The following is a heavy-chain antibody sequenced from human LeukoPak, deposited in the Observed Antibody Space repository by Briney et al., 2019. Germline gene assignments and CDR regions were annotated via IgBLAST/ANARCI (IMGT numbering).Heavy chain of an antibody. CDR1: GFTFSSYS. CDR3: AREGYDFWSARLADYYYYYMDV. CDR2: ISSSSSYI. D-gene: IGHD3-3*01. J-gene: IGHJ6*03. Sequence: GGSLRLSCAASGFTFSSYSMNWVRQAPGKGLEWVSSISSSSSYIYYADSVKGRFTISRDNAKNSLYLQMNSLRAEDTAVYYCAREGYDFWSARLADYYYYYMDVWGKGTTVTVSS. V-gene: IGHV3-21*01.